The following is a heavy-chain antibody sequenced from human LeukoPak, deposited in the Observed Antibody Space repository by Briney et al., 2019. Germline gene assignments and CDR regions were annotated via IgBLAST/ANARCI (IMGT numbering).Heavy chain of an antibody. D-gene: IGHD3-16*01. CDR1: GYTFTSYD. CDR3: ARDNDSRDPPHFDY. J-gene: IGHJ4*02. Sequence: ASVKVSCKASGYTFTSYDINWVRQATGQGLEWMGWMNPNSGNTGYAQKFQGRVTMTRNTSISTAYMELSSLGSEDTAVYYCARDNDSRDPPHFDYWGQGTLVTVSS. V-gene: IGHV1-8*01. CDR2: MNPNSGNT.